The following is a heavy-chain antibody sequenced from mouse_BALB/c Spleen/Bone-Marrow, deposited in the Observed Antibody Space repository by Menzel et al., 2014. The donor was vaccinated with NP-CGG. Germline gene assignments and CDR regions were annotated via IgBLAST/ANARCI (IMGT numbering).Heavy chain of an antibody. J-gene: IGHJ4*01. CDR3: ARDHYGYYTMDY. D-gene: IGHD1-2*01. CDR2: ISSGGSYT. CDR1: GFTFSSYA. Sequence: EVNVVESGGGLVKPGGSLKLSCAASGFTFSSYAMSWVRQSPEKRLEWVAEISSGGSYTYYPDTVTGRFTISRDNAKNTLYLEMSSLRSEDTAMYYCARDHYGYYTMDYWGQGTPVTVSS. V-gene: IGHV5-9-4*01.